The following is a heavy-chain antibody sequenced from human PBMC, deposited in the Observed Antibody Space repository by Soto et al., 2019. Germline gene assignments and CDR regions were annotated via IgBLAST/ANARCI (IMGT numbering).Heavy chain of an antibody. J-gene: IGHJ4*02. CDR2: IDSTGSAI. V-gene: IGHV3-48*02. CDR1: GFTFSSYT. CDR3: ARATGLGSDGY. Sequence: EVKMVESGGGLVQPGGSLRLSCGASGFTFSSYTLTWVRQAPGKGLERVSSIDSTGSAIYYADSVKGRFSISRDNAKDSLYLQMISLRDEDTAVYYCARATGLGSDGYWGQGSLVTVSS. D-gene: IGHD6-25*01.